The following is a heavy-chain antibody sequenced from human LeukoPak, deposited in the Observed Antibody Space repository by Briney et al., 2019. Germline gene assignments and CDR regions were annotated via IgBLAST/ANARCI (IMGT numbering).Heavy chain of an antibody. J-gene: IGHJ3*01. CDR2: ISGSGGST. CDR3: AKGKINHNGALDA. V-gene: IGHV3-23*01. CDR1: GFTFSSYA. Sequence: GGSLRLSCAASGFTFSSYAMSWVRQAPGKGLEWVSAISGSGGSTYYADSVKGRFTISRDNSEKSLYLQMSSLRVEDTAVYYCAKGKINHNGALDAWGQGTRVTVSS. D-gene: IGHD2-8*01.